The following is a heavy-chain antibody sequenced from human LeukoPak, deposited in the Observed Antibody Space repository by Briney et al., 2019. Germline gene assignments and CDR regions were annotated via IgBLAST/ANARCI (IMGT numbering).Heavy chain of an antibody. CDR2: ISSRGTTK. D-gene: IGHD6-13*01. Sequence: PGGSLRLSCEASGFTFSSSRMNWVRQAPGKGLEWVSYISSRGTTKHYADSVKGRFTISRDNAKNALYLQMNSLRVEDTAVYYCANFEPGYTSSWYAEFWGQGTLVTVSS. CDR1: GFTFSSSR. J-gene: IGHJ4*02. V-gene: IGHV3-48*01. CDR3: ANFEPGYTSSWYAEF.